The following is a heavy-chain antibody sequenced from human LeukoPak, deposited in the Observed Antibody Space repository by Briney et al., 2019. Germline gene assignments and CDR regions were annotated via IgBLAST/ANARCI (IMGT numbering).Heavy chain of an antibody. V-gene: IGHV3-48*04. CDR3: ARDHDWAFDY. CDR1: GFTFSSYS. D-gene: IGHD3-9*01. J-gene: IGHJ4*02. Sequence: GGSLRLSCEASGFTFSSYSMNWVRQAPGKGLEWVSYVHGSSSPVDYADSVRGRFTMSRDNTENSLYLQMNNLRVEDTAIYYCARDHDWAFDYWGQGILVTVSS. CDR2: VHGSSSPV.